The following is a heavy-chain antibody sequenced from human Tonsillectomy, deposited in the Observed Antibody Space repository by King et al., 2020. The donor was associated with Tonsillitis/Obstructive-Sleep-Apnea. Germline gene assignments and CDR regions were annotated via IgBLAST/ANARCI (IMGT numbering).Heavy chain of an antibody. D-gene: IGHD6-19*01. CDR1: GFTFSSYE. V-gene: IGHV3-48*03. CDR2: ISSSGSTI. Sequence: VQLVESGGGLVQPGGSLRLSCAASGFTFSSYEMNWVRQAPGKGLEWVSYISSSGSTIYYAEPVKGRFTISRDNTKNSLYLQMNSLRAEDTAVYYCARDLKVGYSSGWYGFDYWGQGTLVTVSS. J-gene: IGHJ4*02. CDR3: ARDLKVGYSSGWYGFDY.